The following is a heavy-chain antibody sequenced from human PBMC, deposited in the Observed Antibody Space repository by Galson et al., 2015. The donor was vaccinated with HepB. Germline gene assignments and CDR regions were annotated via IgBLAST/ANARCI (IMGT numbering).Heavy chain of an antibody. J-gene: IGHJ6*02. CDR3: AKDLGYCSSSCYGAPYGMDV. CDR2: ISGSGDYT. CDR1: GFTFYSYA. Sequence: SLRLSCAASGFTFYSYAMTWVRQAPGKGLEWVSAISGSGDYTYYADSVKGRFTISRDNSENTLYLQMSSLRAEDTAVYYCAKDLGYCSSSCYGAPYGMDVWGQGTTVTVSS. D-gene: IGHD2-2*01. V-gene: IGHV3-23*01.